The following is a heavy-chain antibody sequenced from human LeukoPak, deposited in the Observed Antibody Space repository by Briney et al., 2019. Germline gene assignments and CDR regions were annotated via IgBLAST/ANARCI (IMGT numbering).Heavy chain of an antibody. CDR1: GGSISSGGYY. CDR2: IYYSGST. CDR3: ARDVRGYYDSSGYYRAFDI. V-gene: IGHV4-31*03. D-gene: IGHD3-22*01. J-gene: IGHJ3*02. Sequence: SQTLSLTCTVSGGSISSGGYYWSWIRQHPGKGLEWIGYIYYSGSTYYNPSLKSRVTISVDTSKNQFSLKLSSVTAADTAVYYCARDVRGYYDSSGYYRAFDIWGQGTMLTVSS.